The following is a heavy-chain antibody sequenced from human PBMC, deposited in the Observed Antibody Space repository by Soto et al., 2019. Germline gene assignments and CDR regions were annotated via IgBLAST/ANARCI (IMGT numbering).Heavy chain of an antibody. V-gene: IGHV4-59*01. Sequence: PSETLSITCTVSGGSITSSYWSWLRRPPGKGLEWIAYIYDTGTSGYTPSTSYNPALKSRVTMSVDTSKSQFSLKLTSVTAADTAVYYGASVVMVRGVTPNWFGPWGQGTLVTVAS. D-gene: IGHD3-10*01. J-gene: IGHJ5*02. CDR1: GGSITSSY. CDR2: IYDTGTSGYTPST. CDR3: ASVVMVRGVTPNWFGP.